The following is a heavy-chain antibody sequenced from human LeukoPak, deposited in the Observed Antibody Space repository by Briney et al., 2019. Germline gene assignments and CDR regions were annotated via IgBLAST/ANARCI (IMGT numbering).Heavy chain of an antibody. J-gene: IGHJ3*02. D-gene: IGHD3-16*01. Sequence: GGSLRLSCAASGFTFGRHWMSWVRQAPGKGLEWVAHTNQGGSETTNVDSVKGRFTISRDDAKNSLYLQMNSLRAEDTAVYYCARTHVHDAFDIWGQGTMVTVSS. CDR3: ARTHVHDAFDI. CDR1: GFTFGRHW. CDR2: TNQGGSET. V-gene: IGHV3-7*01.